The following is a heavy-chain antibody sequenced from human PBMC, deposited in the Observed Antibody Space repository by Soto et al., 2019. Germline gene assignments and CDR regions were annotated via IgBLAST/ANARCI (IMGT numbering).Heavy chain of an antibody. V-gene: IGHV3-23*01. CDR2: ISGSGGST. CDR1: GFTFSSYA. CDR3: AMRPDSGTGYEVH. Sequence: GGSLRLSCAASGFTFSSYAMSWVRQAPGKGLEWVSSISGSGGSTYYADSVKGRFTISRDNSKNTLYLQMNSLRAEDTAVYYCAMRPDSGTGYEVHWVQGTRVTVPS. J-gene: IGHJ4*02. D-gene: IGHD3-9*01.